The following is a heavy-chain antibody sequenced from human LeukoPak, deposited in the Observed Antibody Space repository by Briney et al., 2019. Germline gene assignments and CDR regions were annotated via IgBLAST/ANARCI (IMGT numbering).Heavy chain of an antibody. J-gene: IGHJ4*02. CDR1: GGSFSGYY. Sequence: PSETLSLTCAVYGGSFSGYYWSWIRQPPGKGLEWIGEINHSGSTNYNPSLKSRVTISVDTSKNQFSLKLSSVTAADTAVYYCARSIAAAGRFGDLDYWGQGTLVTVSS. D-gene: IGHD6-13*01. CDR3: ARSIAAAGRFGDLDY. V-gene: IGHV4-34*01. CDR2: INHSGST.